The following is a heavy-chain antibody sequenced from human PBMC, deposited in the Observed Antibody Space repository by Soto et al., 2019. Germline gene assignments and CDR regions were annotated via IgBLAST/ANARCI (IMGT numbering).Heavy chain of an antibody. J-gene: IGHJ6*02. CDR3: ARTSGRGPLYYYGMDV. Sequence: QVQLQESGPGLVKPSETLSLTCTVFGGSISSYYWSWIRQPPGKGLEWIGYIYYSGSTNYNPSLKSRVTISVDTSKNQFSLKLSSVTAADTAVYYCARTSGRGPLYYYGMDVWGQGTTVTVSS. CDR2: IYYSGST. D-gene: IGHD3-10*01. V-gene: IGHV4-59*01. CDR1: GGSISSYY.